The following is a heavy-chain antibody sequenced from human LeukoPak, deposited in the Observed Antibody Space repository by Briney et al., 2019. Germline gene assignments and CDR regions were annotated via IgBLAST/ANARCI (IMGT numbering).Heavy chain of an antibody. CDR1: GFTFSSYA. V-gene: IGHV3-49*05. D-gene: IGHD4-17*01. Sequence: NPGGSLRLSCAASGFTFSSYAMSWFRQAPGKGLEWVGFIRSKAYGGTTEYAASVKGRFTISRDDSKSIAYLQMNSLKTEDTAVYYCTGDRAVTTFPGPRYYYYMDVWGKGTTVTVSS. CDR2: IRSKAYGGTT. J-gene: IGHJ6*03. CDR3: TGDRAVTTFPGPRYYYYMDV.